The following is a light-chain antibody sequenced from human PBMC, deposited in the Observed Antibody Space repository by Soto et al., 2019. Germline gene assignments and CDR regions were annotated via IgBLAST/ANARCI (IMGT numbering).Light chain of an antibody. CDR3: SSYTTISTVV. CDR1: SSDIGGYNY. V-gene: IGLV2-14*03. CDR2: DVS. J-gene: IGLJ2*01. Sequence: QSALTQPASVSGSPGQSITISCTGTSSDIGGYNYVSWYQQHPGKAPQLMIYDVSNRPSGLSNRFSGSKSGNTASLTISGRQAEDAADYYCSSYTTISTVVFGGGTQLTVL.